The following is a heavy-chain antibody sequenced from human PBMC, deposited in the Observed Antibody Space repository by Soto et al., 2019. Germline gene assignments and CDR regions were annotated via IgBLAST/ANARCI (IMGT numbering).Heavy chain of an antibody. CDR1: GDSVSSGAYY. Sequence: SETLSLTCSVSGDSVSSGAYYWSWIRQPPGKGLEWIGYVYYSGSTSYNPSLETGVTISVDTSKNQFSLKLTSVTAADTAVYYCARGPPLGYWGQGTLVTVSS. J-gene: IGHJ4*02. CDR2: VYYSGST. CDR3: ARGPPLGY. V-gene: IGHV4-61*08.